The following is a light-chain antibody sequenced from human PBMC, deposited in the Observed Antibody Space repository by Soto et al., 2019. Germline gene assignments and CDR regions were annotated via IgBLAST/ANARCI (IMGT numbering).Light chain of an antibody. Sequence: EIVLTQSPGTLSLSPGERATLSCRASRSVSGNYLAWYQQKAGQAPRLLIHGASSRATGIPDRFSGSGSGTDFSLTISSLEPEDVAVYYCQQYGASPTFGQGTKVEIK. CDR2: GAS. V-gene: IGKV3-20*01. CDR1: RSVSGNY. CDR3: QQYGASPT. J-gene: IGKJ1*01.